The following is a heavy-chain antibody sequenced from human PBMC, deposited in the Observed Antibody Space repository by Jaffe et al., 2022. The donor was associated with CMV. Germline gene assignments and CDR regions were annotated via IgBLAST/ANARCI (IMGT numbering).Heavy chain of an antibody. J-gene: IGHJ6*03. CDR2: IKQDGSEK. V-gene: IGHV3-7*03. CDR1: GFTFSSYW. Sequence: EVQLVESGGGLVQPGGSLRLSCAASGFTFSSYWMSWVRQAPGKGLEWVANIKQDGSEKYYVDSVKGRFTISRDNAKNSLYLQMNSLRAEDTAVYYCARESPHQLLFEIGYYYYYMDVWGKGTTVTVSS. D-gene: IGHD2-2*01. CDR3: ARESPHQLLFEIGYYYYYMDV.